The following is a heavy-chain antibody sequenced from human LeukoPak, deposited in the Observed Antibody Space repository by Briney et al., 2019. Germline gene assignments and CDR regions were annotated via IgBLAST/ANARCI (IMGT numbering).Heavy chain of an antibody. J-gene: IGHJ6*02. Sequence: SETLSLTCTVSGGSISSYYWSWIRQPPGKGLEWIGYIYHSGSTNYNPSLKSRVTISVDTSKNQFSLKLSSVTAADTAVYYCARRYYYDSSGYYPLDYYYGMDVWGQGTTVTVSS. V-gene: IGHV4-59*12. CDR3: ARRYYYDSSGYYPLDYYYGMDV. CDR1: GGSISSYY. D-gene: IGHD3-22*01. CDR2: IYHSGST.